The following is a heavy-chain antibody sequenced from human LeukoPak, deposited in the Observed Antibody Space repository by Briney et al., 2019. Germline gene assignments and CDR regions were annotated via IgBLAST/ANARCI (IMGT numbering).Heavy chain of an antibody. J-gene: IGHJ6*03. CDR1: GFTFSSYA. V-gene: IGHV3-23*01. CDR2: ISGSGGST. D-gene: IGHD3-3*01. CDR3: AKDQASTIFGVALGYYMDV. Sequence: GSLRLSCAASGFTFSSYAMSWVRQAPGKGLEWVSAISGSGGSTYYADSVKGRFTISRDNSKNTLYPQMNSLRAEDTAVYYCAKDQASTIFGVALGYYMDVWGKGTTVTVSS.